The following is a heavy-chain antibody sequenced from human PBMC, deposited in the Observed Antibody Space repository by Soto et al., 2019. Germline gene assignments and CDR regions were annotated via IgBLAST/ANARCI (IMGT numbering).Heavy chain of an antibody. V-gene: IGHV3-33*01. Sequence: GGSLRLSCAASGFTFSSYGMHWVRQAPGKGLEWVAVIWYDGSNKYYADSVKGRFTISRDNSKNTLYLQMNSLRAEDTVVYYFARDVSDCSSTSCYGPNDAFDIWGQGTMVTVSS. CDR1: GFTFSSYG. J-gene: IGHJ3*02. CDR2: IWYDGSNK. CDR3: ARDVSDCSSTSCYGPNDAFDI. D-gene: IGHD2-2*01.